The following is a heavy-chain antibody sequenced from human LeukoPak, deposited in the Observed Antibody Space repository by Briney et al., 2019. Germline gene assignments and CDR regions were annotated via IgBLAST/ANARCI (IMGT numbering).Heavy chain of an antibody. CDR1: GGSFSGYY. V-gene: IGHV4-34*01. CDR3: ARSGLIVVVPAATAEGYNWFDP. Sequence: SETLSLTCAVYGGSFSGYYWSWIRQPPGKGLEWIGEINHSGSTNYNPSLKSRVTISVDTSTNQFSLKLSSVTAADTAVYYCARSGLIVVVPAATAEGYNWFDPWGQGTLVTVSS. J-gene: IGHJ5*02. D-gene: IGHD2-2*01. CDR2: INHSGST.